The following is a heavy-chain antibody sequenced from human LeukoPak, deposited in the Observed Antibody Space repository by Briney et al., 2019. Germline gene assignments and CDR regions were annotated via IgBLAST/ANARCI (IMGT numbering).Heavy chain of an antibody. Sequence: GASVRVSCKASGYTFTSYGISWVRQAPGQGLEWMGWISAYNGNTNYAQKLQGRVTMTRDTSISTAYMELSRLRSDDTAVYYCARDYDFWSGLNTFDYWGQGTLVTVSS. J-gene: IGHJ4*02. V-gene: IGHV1-18*01. CDR2: ISAYNGNT. CDR1: GYTFTSYG. D-gene: IGHD3-3*01. CDR3: ARDYDFWSGLNTFDY.